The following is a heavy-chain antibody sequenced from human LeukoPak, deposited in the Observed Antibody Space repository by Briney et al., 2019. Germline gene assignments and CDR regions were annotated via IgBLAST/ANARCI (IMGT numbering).Heavy chain of an antibody. V-gene: IGHV4-59*01. D-gene: IGHD3-3*01. J-gene: IGHJ4*02. CDR2: IYYSGST. CDR3: ARSALGYDFWSGSIYDY. CDR1: GGSISSYY. Sequence: PSETLSLTCTVSGGSISSYYWSWIRQPPGKGLEWIGYIYYSGSTNYNPSLKSRVTISVDTSKNQFSLKLSSVTAADTAVYYCARSALGYDFWSGSIYDYWGQGTLVTVSS.